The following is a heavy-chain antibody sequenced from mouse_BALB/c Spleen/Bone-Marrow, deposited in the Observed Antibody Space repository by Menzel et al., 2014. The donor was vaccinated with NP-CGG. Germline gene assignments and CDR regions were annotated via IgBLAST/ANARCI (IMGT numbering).Heavy chain of an antibody. J-gene: IGHJ4*01. CDR1: GYTFTSYW. D-gene: IGHD2-2*01. Sequence: QVQLQQSGAELVKPGASVKLSCKASGYTFTSYWMHWVKQRPGQGLEWIGEINPSNGRTNYNEKFESKATLTVDKSSSTAYMQLSSLTSEDSAVYYCARYGYDGRCAMDYWGQGTSVTVSS. V-gene: IGHV1S81*02. CDR3: ARYGYDGRCAMDY. CDR2: INPSNGRT.